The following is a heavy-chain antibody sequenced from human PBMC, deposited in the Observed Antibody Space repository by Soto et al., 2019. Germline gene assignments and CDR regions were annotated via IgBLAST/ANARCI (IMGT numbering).Heavy chain of an antibody. D-gene: IGHD6-19*01. V-gene: IGHV3-30-3*01. J-gene: IGHJ4*02. Sequence: GGSLRLSCAASGFTFSSYAMHWVRQAPGKGLEWVAVISYDGSNKYYADFVKGRFTISRDNSKNTLYLQMNSLRAEDTAAYYCARVRLLASSGWFEIYFYYWGRGSLFTVSS. CDR3: ARVRLLASSGWFEIYFYY. CDR2: ISYDGSNK. CDR1: GFTFSSYA.